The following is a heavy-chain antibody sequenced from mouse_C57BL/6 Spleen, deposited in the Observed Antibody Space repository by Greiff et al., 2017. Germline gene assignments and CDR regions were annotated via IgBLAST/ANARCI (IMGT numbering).Heavy chain of an antibody. Sequence: QFQLQQSGPELVKPGASVKISCKASGYAFSSSWMNWVKQRPGKGLEWIGRIYPGDGDTNYNGKFKGKATLTADKSSSTAYMQLSSLTSEDSAVYFCASSQATQYYYAMDYWGQGTSVTVSS. D-gene: IGHD3-2*02. J-gene: IGHJ4*01. V-gene: IGHV1-82*01. CDR3: ASSQATQYYYAMDY. CDR1: GYAFSSSW. CDR2: IYPGDGDT.